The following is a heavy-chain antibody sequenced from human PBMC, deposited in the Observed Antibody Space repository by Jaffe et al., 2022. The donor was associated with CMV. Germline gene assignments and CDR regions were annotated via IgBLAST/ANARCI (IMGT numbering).Heavy chain of an antibody. V-gene: IGHV4-39*01. CDR3: ARRSNGYSCDY. J-gene: IGHJ4*02. CDR2: IYYSGST. D-gene: IGHD5-18*01. CDR1: GGSISSSSYY. Sequence: QLQLQESGPGLVKPSETLSLTCTVSGGSISSSSYYWGWIRQPPGKGLEWIGSIYYSGSTYYNPSLKSRVTISVDTSKNQFSLKLSSVTAADTAVYYCARRSNGYSCDYWGQGTLVTVSS.